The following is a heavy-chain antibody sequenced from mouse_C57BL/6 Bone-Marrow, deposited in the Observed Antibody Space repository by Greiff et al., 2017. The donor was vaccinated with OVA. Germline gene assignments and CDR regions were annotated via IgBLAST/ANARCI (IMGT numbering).Heavy chain of an antibody. CDR2: INPYNGGT. Sequence: VQLQQSGPVLVKPGASVKMSCKASGYTFTDYYMNWVKQSHGKSLEWIGVINPYNGGTSYNQKFKGKATLTVDKSSSTAYMELNSLTSEDSAVYYCAEFITTVVARGAMDYWGQGTSVTVSS. V-gene: IGHV1-19*01. J-gene: IGHJ4*01. CDR3: AEFITTVVARGAMDY. CDR1: GYTFTDYY. D-gene: IGHD1-1*01.